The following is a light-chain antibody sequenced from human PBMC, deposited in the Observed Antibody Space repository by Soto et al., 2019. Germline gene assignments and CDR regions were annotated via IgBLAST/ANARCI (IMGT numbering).Light chain of an antibody. J-gene: IGKJ2*01. CDR3: QQYNDWPRT. Sequence: ETVMTQSAAALSVSVGERVTLSCRASQSVSTNLAWYQQRPGQAPRLLIHDASTRATGVPDRIRGSGSGTDFTLTISSLQSEDFAIYYCQQYNDWPRTFGQGTKLEIK. CDR1: QSVSTN. CDR2: DAS. V-gene: IGKV3-15*01.